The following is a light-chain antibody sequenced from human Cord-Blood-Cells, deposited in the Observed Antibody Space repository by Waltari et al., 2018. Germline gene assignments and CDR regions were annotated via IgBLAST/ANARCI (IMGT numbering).Light chain of an antibody. CDR2: AAS. J-gene: IGKJ2*03. V-gene: IGKV1-39*01. CDR3: QQSYSTLPMYS. CDR1: QRISSY. Sequence: DIQMNQSPSSLSASVGDRVTITCRASQRISSYLNWYQQKPGKAPKLLIYAASSLQSGVPSRFSGSGSGTDFTLTISSLQPEDFATYYCQQSYSTLPMYSFGQGTKLEIK.